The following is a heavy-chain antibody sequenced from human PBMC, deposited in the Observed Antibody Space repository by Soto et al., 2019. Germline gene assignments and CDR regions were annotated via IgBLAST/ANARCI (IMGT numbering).Heavy chain of an antibody. J-gene: IGHJ3*02. D-gene: IGHD4-4*01. CDR3: ARPIVRAAFDI. CDR1: GGSFSGYY. CDR2: INHSGST. V-gene: IGHV4-34*01. Sequence: QVQLQQWGAGLLKPSETLSLTCAVYGGSFSGYYWSWIRQPPGKGLEWIGEINHSGSTNYNPSLKRRVTISVDTSKNQFSLKLSSVTAADTAVYYCARPIVRAAFDIWGQGTMVTVSS.